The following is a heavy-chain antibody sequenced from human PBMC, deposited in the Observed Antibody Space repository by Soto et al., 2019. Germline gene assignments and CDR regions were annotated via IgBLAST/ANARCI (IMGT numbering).Heavy chain of an antibody. CDR1: GFTFSSYS. D-gene: IGHD3-10*01. V-gene: IGHV3-48*01. J-gene: IGHJ6*02. Sequence: EVQLVESGGGLVQPGGSLRLSCAASGFTFSSYSMNWVRQAPGKGLEWVSYISSSSSTIYYADSVKGRFTISRDNAKNSLYLQMNSLRAEDTAVYYCARDSSRFGLYGMDVWGQGTTVTVSS. CDR3: ARDSSRFGLYGMDV. CDR2: ISSSSSTI.